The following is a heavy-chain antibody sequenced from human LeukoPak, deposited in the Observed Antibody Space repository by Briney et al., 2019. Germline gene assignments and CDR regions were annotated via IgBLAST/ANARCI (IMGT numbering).Heavy chain of an antibody. J-gene: IGHJ4*02. V-gene: IGHV1-18*01. CDR2: IRPYNGNT. CDR1: GYTFTSYG. D-gene: IGHD3-22*01. Sequence: ASVKVSCKASGYTFTSYGISWVRQAPGQGLEWMGWIRPYNGNTNYAQKLQGRVTMTTDTSTSTAYMELRSLRSDDTAIYYCARDVEMYYDSSAYGDYWDQGTLVTASS. CDR3: ARDVEMYYDSSAYGDY.